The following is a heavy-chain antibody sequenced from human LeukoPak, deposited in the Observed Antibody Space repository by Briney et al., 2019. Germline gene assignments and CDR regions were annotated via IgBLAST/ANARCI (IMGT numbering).Heavy chain of an antibody. Sequence: RASVKVSCKASGYTFTSYYMHWVRQAPGQGLEWMGIINPSGGSTNYAQKFQGRVTITADKSTSTAYMELSSLRSEDTAVYYCARVLHMVRGVKPYYYYMDVWGKGTTVTVSS. CDR2: INPSGGST. J-gene: IGHJ6*03. D-gene: IGHD3-10*01. CDR3: ARVLHMVRGVKPYYYYMDV. CDR1: GYTFTSYY. V-gene: IGHV1-46*01.